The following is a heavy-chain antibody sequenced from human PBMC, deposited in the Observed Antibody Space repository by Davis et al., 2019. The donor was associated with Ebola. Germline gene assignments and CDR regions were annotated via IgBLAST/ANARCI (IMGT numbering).Heavy chain of an antibody. CDR1: GYTFSSFW. D-gene: IGHD6-19*01. J-gene: IGHJ4*02. V-gene: IGHV3-74*01. CDR3: ARGTLYSSSSCGN. Sequence: GESLKISCHGSGYTFSSFWMNWVRQAPGKGLEWVSRINSDGTSSNYTDVVRGRFTASRDNAKNTLYLQMNSLRVEDTAVYYCARGTLYSSSSCGNWGQGTLVSVSS. CDR2: INSDGTSS.